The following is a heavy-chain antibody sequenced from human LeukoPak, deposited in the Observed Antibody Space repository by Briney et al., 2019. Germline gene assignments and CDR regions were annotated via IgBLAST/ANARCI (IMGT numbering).Heavy chain of an antibody. CDR3: ARAQYYYPHHYYVY. CDR2: INTNSGDT. V-gene: IGHV1-2*06. Sequence: SVKVSCTASVYXFTGYFINSVRQAPGQGHEWMGRINTNSGDTTYAQKFQGRVTMTRDSSTSPAYMELSRLRSDDTAVYYCARAQYYYPHHYYVYWGQGTLVTVSS. J-gene: IGHJ4*02. CDR1: VYXFTGYF. D-gene: IGHD3-10*01.